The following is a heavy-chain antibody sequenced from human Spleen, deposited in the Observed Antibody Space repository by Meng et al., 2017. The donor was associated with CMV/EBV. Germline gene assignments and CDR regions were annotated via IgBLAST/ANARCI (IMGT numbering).Heavy chain of an antibody. CDR3: ARDRSYRGASDY. V-gene: IGHV3-11*04. J-gene: IGHJ4*02. CDR1: AFAFSDYY. CDR2: ISRSGATI. D-gene: IGHD4-11*01. Sequence: GESLKISCVASAFAFSDYYMTWIRQAPGKGLEWVSYISRSGATIYNADSVQGRFTISRDNTKNSLYLHMNSLRAEDTAVYYCARDRSYRGASDYWGQGTLVTVSS.